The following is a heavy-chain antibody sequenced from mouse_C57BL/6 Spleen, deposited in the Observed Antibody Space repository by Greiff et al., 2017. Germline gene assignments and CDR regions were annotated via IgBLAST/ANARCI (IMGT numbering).Heavy chain of an antibody. CDR2: IDPANGNT. Sequence: EVKLVESVAELVRPGASVKLSCTASGFNIKNTYMHWVKQRPEQGLEWIGRIDPANGNTKYAPKFQGKATITADTSSNTAYLQLSSLTSEYTAIYYCARYDDYDGYAMDYWGQGTSVTVSS. V-gene: IGHV14-3*01. CDR1: GFNIKNTY. J-gene: IGHJ4*01. D-gene: IGHD2-4*01. CDR3: ARYDDYDGYAMDY.